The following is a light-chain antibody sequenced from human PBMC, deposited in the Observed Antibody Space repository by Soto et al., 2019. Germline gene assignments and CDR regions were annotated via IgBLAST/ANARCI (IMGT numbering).Light chain of an antibody. Sequence: EIVMTQSPATLSVSPGERATLSCRASQSVSSNLAWYQQKPGQALRLLIYGASTRATGIPARFSGSGSGTEFTLTISSLQSEDFAVYYCQQYRNWPPITFGQGTRLEIK. J-gene: IGKJ5*01. CDR2: GAS. CDR3: QQYRNWPPIT. V-gene: IGKV3-15*01. CDR1: QSVSSN.